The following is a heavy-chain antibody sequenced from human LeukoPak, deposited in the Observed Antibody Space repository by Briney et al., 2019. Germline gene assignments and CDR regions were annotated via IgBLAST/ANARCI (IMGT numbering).Heavy chain of an antibody. V-gene: IGHV3-30*03. CDR3: ARGGVPAAISEGRVYYYYYYMDV. CDR2: ISYDGSNK. D-gene: IGHD2-2*01. J-gene: IGHJ6*03. CDR1: EFTFSSYG. Sequence: GGSLRLSCAASEFTFSSYGMHWVRQAPGKGLEWVAVISYDGSNKYYADSVKGRFTISRDNSKNTLYLQMNSLRAEDTAVYYCARGGVPAAISEGRVYYYYYYMDVWGKGTTVTVSS.